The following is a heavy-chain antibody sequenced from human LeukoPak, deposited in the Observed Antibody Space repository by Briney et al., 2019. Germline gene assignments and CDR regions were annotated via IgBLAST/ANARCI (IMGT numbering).Heavy chain of an antibody. Sequence: GGSLRLSCAASGFTFSSYSMNWVRQAPGKGLEWVSSISSSSSYIYYADSVKGRFTISRDNAKNSLYLQMNSLRAEDTAVYYCARAGKLRFLEWFHTLIDYWGQGTLVTVSS. CDR1: GFTFSSYS. V-gene: IGHV3-21*01. CDR3: ARAGKLRFLEWFHTLIDY. J-gene: IGHJ4*02. CDR2: ISSSSSYI. D-gene: IGHD3-3*01.